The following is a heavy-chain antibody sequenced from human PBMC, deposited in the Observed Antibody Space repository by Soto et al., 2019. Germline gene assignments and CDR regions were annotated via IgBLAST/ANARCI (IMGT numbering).Heavy chain of an antibody. CDR1: VFTFSGSD. J-gene: IGHJ3*02. D-gene: IGHD3-22*01. CDR3: TREISHYYDSSGYYFDAFDI. Sequence: RWSLRLCCSASVFTFSGSDMHWFRQASGKGLEWVGRIRSKANSYATAYAASVKGRFTISRDDSKNTAYLQMNSLKTEDTAVYYCTREISHYYDSSGYYFDAFDIWGQGTMVTVSS. CDR2: IRSKANSYAT. V-gene: IGHV3-73*01.